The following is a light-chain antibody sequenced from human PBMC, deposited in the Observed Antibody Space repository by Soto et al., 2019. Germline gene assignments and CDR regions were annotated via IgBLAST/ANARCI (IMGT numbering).Light chain of an antibody. V-gene: IGLV2-14*01. J-gene: IGLJ2*01. CDR1: SSDVGGYNY. CDR3: SSYTSSSTVV. Sequence: QSVLTQPASVSGSPGQSITISCTGTSSDVGGYNYVSWYQQHPGKAPKLMIYDVSNRPSGVSNRFSGSKSGNTASLTNSGLQAEDGADYYCSSYTSSSTVVFGGGTKLTVL. CDR2: DVS.